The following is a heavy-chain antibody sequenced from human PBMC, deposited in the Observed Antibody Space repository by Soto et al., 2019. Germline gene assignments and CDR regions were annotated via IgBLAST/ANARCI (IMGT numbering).Heavy chain of an antibody. Sequence: PGGSLILSCAAYGFTFSSYSMHWVRQAPGKGLEYVSAISSNGGSTYYANSVKGRFTISRDNSKNTLYLQMGSLRAEDMAVYYCARDGCSGGSCYPGGVDAFDIWGQGTMVTVSS. CDR2: ISSNGGST. D-gene: IGHD2-15*01. J-gene: IGHJ3*02. V-gene: IGHV3-64*01. CDR3: ARDGCSGGSCYPGGVDAFDI. CDR1: GFTFSSYS.